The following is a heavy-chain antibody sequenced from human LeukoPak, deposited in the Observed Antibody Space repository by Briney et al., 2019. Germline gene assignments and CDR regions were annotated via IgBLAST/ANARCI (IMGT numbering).Heavy chain of an antibody. V-gene: IGHV1-69*08. CDR2: IIAILNTA. Sequence: SVKVSCKASGGSFSDYSMSWVRQAPGQGLEWMGRIIAILNTAHYAQKFQGRFTITADKSTITVYMELSSLRSDDTAVYYCVRSGYDYDWFDPWGQGTLVTVSS. D-gene: IGHD5-12*01. J-gene: IGHJ5*02. CDR1: GGSFSDYS. CDR3: VRSGYDYDWFDP.